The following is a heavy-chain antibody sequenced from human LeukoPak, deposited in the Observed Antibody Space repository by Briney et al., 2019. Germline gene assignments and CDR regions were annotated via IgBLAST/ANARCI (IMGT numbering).Heavy chain of an antibody. V-gene: IGHV3-7*01. CDR3: ASLDYDFWSGFDY. CDR2: IKQDGSEK. J-gene: IGHJ4*02. CDR1: GFTFSSYW. Sequence: GGSLRLSCAASGFTFSSYWMSWVRQAPGKGLEWVANIKQDGSEKYYVDSVKGRFTISRDNAKNSLYLQMNSLRAEDTAVYYCASLDYDFWSGFDYWGQGTLVTVSS. D-gene: IGHD3-3*01.